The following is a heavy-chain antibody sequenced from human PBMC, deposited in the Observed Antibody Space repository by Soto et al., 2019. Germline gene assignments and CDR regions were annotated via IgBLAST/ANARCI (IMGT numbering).Heavy chain of an antibody. CDR1: GFTFSSYA. D-gene: IGHD3-9*01. CDR2: ISGSGGST. V-gene: IGHV3-23*01. Sequence: GGSLRLSCAASGFTFSSYAMSWVRQAPGKGLEWVSAISGSGGSTYYADSVKGRFTISRDNSKNTPYLQMNSLRAEDTAVYYCPKERLMYYDIGDAFDIWGQGTMVTVSS. CDR3: PKERLMYYDIGDAFDI. J-gene: IGHJ3*02.